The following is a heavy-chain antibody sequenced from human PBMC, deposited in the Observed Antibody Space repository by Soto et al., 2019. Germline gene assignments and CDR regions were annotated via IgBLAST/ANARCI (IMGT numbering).Heavy chain of an antibody. CDR3: ARAGYDSTWLQYGLDV. Sequence: PGGSLRLSCAASEFTFSNYAMHWVRQPPGKGLQWLAVISYDGNNKYYADSVEGRFTISRDNSKNTLYLQMNSLRAEDTAVYYCARAGYDSTWLQYGLDVWGQGTTVTVSS. D-gene: IGHD6-13*01. CDR2: ISYDGNNK. V-gene: IGHV3-30*03. CDR1: EFTFSNYA. J-gene: IGHJ6*02.